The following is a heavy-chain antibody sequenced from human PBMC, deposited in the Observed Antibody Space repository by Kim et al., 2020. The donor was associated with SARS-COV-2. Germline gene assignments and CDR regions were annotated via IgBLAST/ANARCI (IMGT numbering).Heavy chain of an antibody. Sequence: GGSLRLSCAASGFTFSSYWMHWVRQAPGKGLVWVSRINSDGSSTSYADSVKGRFTISRDNAKNTLYLQMNSLRAEDTAVYYCARVLRGIAAAGTRNWYFDLWGRGTLVTVSS. D-gene: IGHD6-13*01. J-gene: IGHJ2*01. CDR3: ARVLRGIAAAGTRNWYFDL. CDR1: GFTFSSYW. CDR2: INSDGSST. V-gene: IGHV3-74*01.